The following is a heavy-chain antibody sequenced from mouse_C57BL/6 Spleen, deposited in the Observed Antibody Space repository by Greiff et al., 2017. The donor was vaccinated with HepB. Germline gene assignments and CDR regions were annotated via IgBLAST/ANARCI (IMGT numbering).Heavy chain of an antibody. Sequence: EVQLVESGGGLVQPKGSLKLSCAASGFSFNTYAMNWVRQAPGKGVEWVARIRSKSNNYATYYADSGKDRFTITRDDSESMLYLQMNNLKTEDTARYYCVRHVIYYDGSSYDAMDDWGQGPSVTVSS. CDR1: GFSFNTYA. CDR2: IRSKSNNYAT. CDR3: VRHVIYYDGSSYDAMDD. D-gene: IGHD1-1*01. V-gene: IGHV10-1*01. J-gene: IGHJ4*01.